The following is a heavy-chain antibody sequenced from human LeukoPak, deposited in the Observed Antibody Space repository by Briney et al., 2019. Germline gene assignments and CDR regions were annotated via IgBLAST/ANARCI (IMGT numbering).Heavy chain of an antibody. J-gene: IGHJ3*01. D-gene: IGHD3-22*01. CDR1: GFSFSDSA. Sequence: PGRPLRPSCAGSGFSFSDSAMHWVRQAPGKGLEWVALISYDGTNKYYADSVKGRFTISRDNSKNTLYLQMNSLRAEDTAVYYCASSPHSNYYDSPRAFDVWGQGTMVTVSS. V-gene: IGHV3-30-3*01. CDR3: ASSPHSNYYDSPRAFDV. CDR2: ISYDGTNK.